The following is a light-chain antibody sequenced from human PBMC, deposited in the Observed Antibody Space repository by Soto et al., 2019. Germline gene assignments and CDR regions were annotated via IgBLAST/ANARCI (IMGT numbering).Light chain of an antibody. CDR2: WAS. V-gene: IGKV4-1*01. CDR1: QSVLYSPNNKNY. CDR3: QQYYSTPLT. J-gene: IGKJ4*01. Sequence: DIVMTQSPDSLAVSLGERATINCKSSQSVLYSPNNKNYLAWYQHKPGQPPRLLIYWASTRESGVPDRFSGSGSGTYFTLTISSLQAEDVAVYYCQQYYSTPLTFGGGTRVEI.